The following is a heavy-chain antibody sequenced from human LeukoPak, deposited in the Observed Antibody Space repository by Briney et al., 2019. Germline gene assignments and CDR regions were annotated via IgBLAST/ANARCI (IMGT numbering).Heavy chain of an antibody. Sequence: ASVKVSCKASGYTFTSYGISWVRQAPGQGLEWMGGIIPIFGTANYAQKFQGRVTITADESTSTAYMELSSLRSEDTAVYYCARAQQQGSENYYYYGMDVWGQGTTVTVSS. J-gene: IGHJ6*02. V-gene: IGHV1-69*13. CDR1: GYTFTSYG. CDR3: ARAQQQGSENYYYYGMDV. D-gene: IGHD6-13*01. CDR2: IIPIFGTA.